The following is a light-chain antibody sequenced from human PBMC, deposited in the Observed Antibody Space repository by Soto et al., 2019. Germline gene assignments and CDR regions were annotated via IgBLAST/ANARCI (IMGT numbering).Light chain of an antibody. Sequence: QSALTQPASVSGSPGQSITTSCTGTSSDVGGYNYVSWYQQHPGKAPKLMIYDVSNRPSGVSNRFSGSKSGNTASLTISGLQAEDEADYYCSSYTSSPVFGTGTKVTVL. J-gene: IGLJ1*01. CDR2: DVS. V-gene: IGLV2-14*01. CDR3: SSYTSSPV. CDR1: SSDVGGYNY.